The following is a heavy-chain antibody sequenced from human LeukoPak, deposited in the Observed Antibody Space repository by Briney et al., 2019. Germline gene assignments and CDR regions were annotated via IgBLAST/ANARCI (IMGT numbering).Heavy chain of an antibody. CDR1: GDTFSKYA. CDR3: ARDGIVVVSTYGMDV. CDR2: IIPILGIA. J-gene: IGHJ6*02. Sequence: GSSVKVSCKASGDTFSKYAISWVRQAPGQGLEWMGRIIPILGIANYAQNFQGRVTISADKSTSTAYMELSSLRSEDTAVYYCARDGIVVVSTYGMDVWGQGTTVTVSS. D-gene: IGHD2-21*01. V-gene: IGHV1-69*04.